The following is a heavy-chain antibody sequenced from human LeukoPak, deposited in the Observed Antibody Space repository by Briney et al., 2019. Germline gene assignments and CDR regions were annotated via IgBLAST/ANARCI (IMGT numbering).Heavy chain of an antibody. CDR2: IRYDGSNK. CDR1: GFTFSSYG. V-gene: IGHV3-30*02. Sequence: GGSLRLSCAASGFTFSSYGMHWVRQAPGKGLEWVAFIRYDGSNKYYADSVKGRFTISRDNSKNTLYLQMNSLRAEDTAVYYCAKDPGRGDRSLPFDYWGQGTRVTVSS. CDR3: AKDPGRGDRSLPFDY. D-gene: IGHD2-21*02. J-gene: IGHJ4*02.